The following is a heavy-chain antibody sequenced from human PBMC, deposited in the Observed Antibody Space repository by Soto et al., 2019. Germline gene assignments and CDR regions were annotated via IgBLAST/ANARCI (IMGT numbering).Heavy chain of an antibody. D-gene: IGHD2-21*02. CDR1: GFTFSSSG. J-gene: IGHJ6*02. CDR3: ARYCGGDCSNGMDV. Sequence: HPVGSLRLSCAASGFTFSSSGMHWVRQAPGRGLEWVAVIWYDGSKKYYADSVKGRFTISRDNSKNTLYLQMNSLRAEDTAVYYCARYCGGDCSNGMDVWGQGTTVTVSS. V-gene: IGHV3-33*01. CDR2: IWYDGSKK.